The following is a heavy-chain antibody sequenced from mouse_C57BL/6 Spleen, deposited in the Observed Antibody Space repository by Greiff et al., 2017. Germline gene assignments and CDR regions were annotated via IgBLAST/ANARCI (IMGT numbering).Heavy chain of an antibody. V-gene: IGHV10-1*01. CDR3: VRQTGSYAMDY. CDR1: GFSFNTSA. D-gene: IGHD4-1*01. Sequence: EVHLVESGGGLVKPKGSLKLSCAASGFSFNTSAMNWVRQATGKGLEWVARIRSKSNNYATYYADSVKERFTISRDDSESMLYLQMNNLKTEDTAMYYCVRQTGSYAMDYWGQGTSVTVSS. CDR2: IRSKSNNYAT. J-gene: IGHJ4*01.